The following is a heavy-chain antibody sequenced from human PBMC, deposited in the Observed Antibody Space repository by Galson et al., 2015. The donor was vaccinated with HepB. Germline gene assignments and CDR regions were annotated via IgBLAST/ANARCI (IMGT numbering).Heavy chain of an antibody. CDR1: GFTLSSYG. D-gene: IGHD6-13*01. V-gene: IGHV3-33*08. CDR3: ASSRSSWYHHFDY. CDR2: IWYDGSNK. J-gene: IGHJ4*02. Sequence: SLRLSCAGSGFTLSSYGMHWVRQAPGKGLEWVAVIWYDGSNKNYADSVKGQFTISRDNSKNTLYPQMNSLRAEDTAVYYCASSRSSWYHHFDYWGQGTLVTVSS.